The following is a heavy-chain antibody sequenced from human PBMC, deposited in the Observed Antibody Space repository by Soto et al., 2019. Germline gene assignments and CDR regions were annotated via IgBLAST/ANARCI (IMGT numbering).Heavy chain of an antibody. D-gene: IGHD2-15*01. CDR1: GGSISSGDYY. V-gene: IGHV4-30-4*01. Sequence: SETLSLTCTVSGGSISSGDYYWRWIRQPPGKGLEWIGYIYYSGRTYYNPSLKSRVTISVDTSKNQLSLKLSSVTAADTAVYYCAAEISGPNWFNPGGQGTRVTFPS. CDR2: IYYSGRT. J-gene: IGHJ5*02. CDR3: AAEISGPNWFNP.